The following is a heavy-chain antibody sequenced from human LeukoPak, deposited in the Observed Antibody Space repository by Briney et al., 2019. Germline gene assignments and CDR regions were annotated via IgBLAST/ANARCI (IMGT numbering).Heavy chain of an antibody. CDR2: ISSSGGTI. CDR1: GFTFSDYH. J-gene: IGHJ4*02. Sequence: KPGGSLRLSCAASGFTFSDYHMSWIRQASGKGLEWVSYISSSGGTISYADSVKGRFTISRDNARKSLYLQMNSLRAEDTAVYYCARGPVSSSGFFGYWGQGTLVTVSS. CDR3: ARGPVSSSGFFGY. D-gene: IGHD6-19*01. V-gene: IGHV3-11*01.